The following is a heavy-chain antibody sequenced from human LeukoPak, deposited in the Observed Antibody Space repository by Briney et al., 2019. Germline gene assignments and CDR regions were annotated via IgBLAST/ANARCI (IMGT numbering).Heavy chain of an antibody. Sequence: GGSLRLSCAASGFTFSNAWMSWVRQAPGKGLEWVGRIKSKTDGGTTDYAAPVKGRFTISRDDSKNTLYLQMKSLKTKDTAVYYCTTDFGYGDYGGTDYWGQGTLVTVSS. J-gene: IGHJ4*02. D-gene: IGHD4-17*01. CDR2: IKSKTDGGTT. V-gene: IGHV3-15*01. CDR1: GFTFSNAW. CDR3: TTDFGYGDYGGTDY.